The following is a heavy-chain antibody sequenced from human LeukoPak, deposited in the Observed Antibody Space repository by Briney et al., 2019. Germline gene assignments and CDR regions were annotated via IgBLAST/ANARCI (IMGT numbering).Heavy chain of an antibody. CDR2: IYYTGNT. Sequence: SDTLSLTCTVSGGSITTYFWSWIRQPPGKGLECIGYIYYTGNTNYSPSLRNRVTISVDTSKNQLSLKLNSVTAADTALCFCAGARGGAYGFAFDSWGQGTLVTVSS. D-gene: IGHD3-10*01. CDR3: AGARGGAYGFAFDS. CDR1: GGSITTYF. V-gene: IGHV4-59*07. J-gene: IGHJ4*02.